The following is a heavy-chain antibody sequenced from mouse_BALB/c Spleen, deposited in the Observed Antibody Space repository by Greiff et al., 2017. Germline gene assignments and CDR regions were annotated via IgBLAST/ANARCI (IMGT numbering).Heavy chain of an antibody. CDR3: ARRGYGGFAC. CDR1: GFSFSSYG. Sequence: EVKLMESGADLVKPGGSLKLSCAASGFSFSSYGMYWVRQTPGKRLEWVGTISSGGSYTYYPDSVKGRFTNSRDNAKNTLYLKLSSLTSDDTAMYCCARRGYGGFACWGQGTLVTVSA. J-gene: IGHJ3*01. CDR2: ISSGGSYT. D-gene: IGHD1-1*02. V-gene: IGHV5-6*02.